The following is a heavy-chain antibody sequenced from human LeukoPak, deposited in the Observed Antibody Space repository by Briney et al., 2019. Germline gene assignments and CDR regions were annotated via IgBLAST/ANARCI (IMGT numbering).Heavy chain of an antibody. J-gene: IGHJ4*02. Sequence: GGSLKISCAGSGFNFTSDYMNWIRQAPGKGLEWLSYISNIGYSTYYRDSVKGRFTISRDNAKNSLYLEMNSLTVEDTAVYYCARQKRTFDYWGRGTLVTVS. CDR2: ISNIGYST. CDR3: ARQKRTFDY. CDR1: GFNFTSDY. V-gene: IGHV3-11*01.